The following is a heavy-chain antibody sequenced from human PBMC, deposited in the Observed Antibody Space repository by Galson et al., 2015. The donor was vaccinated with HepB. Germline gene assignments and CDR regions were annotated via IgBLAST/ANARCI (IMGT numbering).Heavy chain of an antibody. D-gene: IGHD6-13*01. V-gene: IGHV3-33*08. J-gene: IGHJ4*02. Sequence: SLRLSCAASGFTFSSYGMHWVRQAPGKGLEWVAVIWYDGSNKYYADSVKGRFTISRDNSENTLYLQMNSLRAEDTAVYYCARELARAWRSSSWYSSPDYWGQGTLVTVSS. CDR1: GFTFSSYG. CDR2: IWYDGSNK. CDR3: ARELARAWRSSSWYSSPDY.